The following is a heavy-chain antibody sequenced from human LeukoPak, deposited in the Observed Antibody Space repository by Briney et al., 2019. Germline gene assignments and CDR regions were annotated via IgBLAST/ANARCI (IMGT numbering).Heavy chain of an antibody. CDR2: INHSGST. CDR1: GGSFSGYY. V-gene: IGHV4-34*01. CDR3: ARDSSSWYDAFDI. D-gene: IGHD6-13*01. Sequence: PSETLSLTCAVYGGSFSGYYWSWIRQPPGKGLEWIGEINHSGSTNYNPSLKSRVTISVDTSKNQFSQKLSSVTAADTAVYYCARDSSSWYDAFDIWGQGTMVTVSS. J-gene: IGHJ3*02.